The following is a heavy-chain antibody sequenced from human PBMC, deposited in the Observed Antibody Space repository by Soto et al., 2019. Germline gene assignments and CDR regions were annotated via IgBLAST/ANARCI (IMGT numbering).Heavy chain of an antibody. CDR2: IIPILGIA. J-gene: IGHJ6*02. CDR3: AREGGNYYGMDV. D-gene: IGHD6-25*01. CDR1: GGTFSSYT. Sequence: QVQLVQSGAEVKKPGSSVKVSCKASGGTFSSYTISWVRQAPGQGLEWMGRIIPILGIANYAQKFQGRVTITEDKSTSTDYMELSNLRSEDTAVYYCAREGGNYYGMDVWGQGTTVNVSS. V-gene: IGHV1-69*08.